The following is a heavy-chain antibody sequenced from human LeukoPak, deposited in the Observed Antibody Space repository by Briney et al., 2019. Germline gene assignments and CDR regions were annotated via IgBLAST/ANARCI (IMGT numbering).Heavy chain of an antibody. CDR1: GFTFSSYW. Sequence: GGSLRLSCAASGFTFSSYWMHWARQAPGKGLVWVSRIHTDESATNYADSAKGRFTISRDNAKNTLYLQMNSLRAEDTAVYYCARDYDLDVWGQGTTVTVSS. CDR3: ARDYDLDV. V-gene: IGHV3-74*01. CDR2: IHTDESAT. J-gene: IGHJ6*02.